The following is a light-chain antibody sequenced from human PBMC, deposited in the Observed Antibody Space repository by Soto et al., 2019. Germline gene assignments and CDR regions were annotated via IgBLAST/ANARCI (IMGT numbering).Light chain of an antibody. CDR2: GAS. CDR1: QSVGSD. J-gene: IGKJ1*01. Sequence: EIVMTQSPGTLSLSPGERATLSCRASQSVGSDYLAWYQQKPGQAPRLLIYGASTRATGIPARFSGSGSGTEFTLTISSLQSEDFAVYYCQQYNNWPRTFGQGTKVDIK. V-gene: IGKV3-15*01. CDR3: QQYNNWPRT.